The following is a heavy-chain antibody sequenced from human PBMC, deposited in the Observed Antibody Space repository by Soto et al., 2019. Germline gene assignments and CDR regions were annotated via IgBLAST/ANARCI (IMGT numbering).Heavy chain of an antibody. D-gene: IGHD6-13*01. V-gene: IGHV3-7*01. Sequence: EVQLVESGGGLVQPGGSLRLSCAASGFTFSSYWMSWVRQAPGKGLEWVANIKQDGSETYYVDSVKGRFTISRDNAKNSLYLQMNSLRAEDTAVYYCARDRRRGQQLGLGFDYWGQGTLVNVSS. J-gene: IGHJ4*02. CDR3: ARDRRRGQQLGLGFDY. CDR1: GFTFSSYW. CDR2: IKQDGSET.